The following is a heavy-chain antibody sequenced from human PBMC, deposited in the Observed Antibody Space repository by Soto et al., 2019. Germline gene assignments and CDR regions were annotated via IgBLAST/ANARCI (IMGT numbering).Heavy chain of an antibody. J-gene: IGHJ6*02. D-gene: IGHD3-3*01. V-gene: IGHV3-30*18. Sequence: GGSLRLSCAAXGFTFSSYGMHWVRQAPGKGLEWVAVISYDGGNKYYADSVKGRFTISRDNSKNTLYLQMNSLRAEDTAVYYCANTEFGDGYIEYYYYGMDVWGQGTTVTVSS. CDR1: GFTFSSYG. CDR2: ISYDGGNK. CDR3: ANTEFGDGYIEYYYYGMDV.